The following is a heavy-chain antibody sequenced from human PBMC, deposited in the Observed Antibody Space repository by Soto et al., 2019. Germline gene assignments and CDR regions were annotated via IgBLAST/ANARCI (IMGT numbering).Heavy chain of an antibody. J-gene: IGHJ4*02. CDR3: ARDVGEMYAI. Sequence: EVQLVESGGGLVKPGGSLRLSCTGSGFTFSSSTMTWVRQGPGKGLEWVSSISSSSSYIYFADSLKGRFTISGDNAKNSLYLQMNSLRAEDTAVYYCARDVGEMYAIWGQGTQVTVSS. CDR2: ISSSSSYI. V-gene: IGHV3-21*06. CDR1: GFTFSSST. D-gene: IGHD2-8*01.